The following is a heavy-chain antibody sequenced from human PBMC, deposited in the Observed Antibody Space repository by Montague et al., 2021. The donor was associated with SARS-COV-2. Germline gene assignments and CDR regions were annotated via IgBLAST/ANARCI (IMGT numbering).Heavy chain of an antibody. CDR1: GDSVWSNTAA. J-gene: IGHJ4*02. CDR3: VRDTGSAQAGFDA. V-gene: IGHV6-1*01. Sequence: CAISGDSVWSNTAAWNWIRQSPSGGLEWLGRTNYRSKWTSDYATSVEGRISIYPDTSKNQFFLHLSSVTPEYTGVYYCVRDTGSAQAGFDAWGQGTLVTVSS. D-gene: IGHD4-17*01. CDR2: TNYRSKWTS.